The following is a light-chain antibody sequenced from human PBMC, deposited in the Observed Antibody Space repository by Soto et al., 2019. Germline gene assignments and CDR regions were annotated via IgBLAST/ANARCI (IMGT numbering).Light chain of an antibody. V-gene: IGLV3-21*04. CDR2: YDT. J-gene: IGLJ1*01. CDR3: QVWDNRQDNSDPFDV. Sequence: SYELTQPPSVSVAPGKTAKITCGGNNIGSKNVHWYQQKPGQAPVLVIYYDTDRPSGIPERFSGSNSGNTAALTISRVEAGDEADYYCQVWDNRQDNSDPFDVFGSGTKLTVL. CDR1: NIGSKN.